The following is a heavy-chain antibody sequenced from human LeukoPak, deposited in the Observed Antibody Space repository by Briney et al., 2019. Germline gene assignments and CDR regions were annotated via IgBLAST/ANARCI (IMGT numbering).Heavy chain of an antibody. CDR2: INPAGGST. V-gene: IGHV1-46*01. CDR3: ARDNSVGDNAWWFDP. D-gene: IGHD1-26*01. Sequence: ASVKVSCKASGYTFTDYSMHWVRQAPGQGLEWMGLINPAGGSTGYAQKFQGRVTMTRDMSTSTDYMELSSLRSEDTAIHYCARDNSVGDNAWWFDPWGQGTLVTVSS. J-gene: IGHJ5*02. CDR1: GYTFTDYS.